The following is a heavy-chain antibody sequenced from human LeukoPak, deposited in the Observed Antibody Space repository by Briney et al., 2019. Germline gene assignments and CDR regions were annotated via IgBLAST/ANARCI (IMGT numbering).Heavy chain of an antibody. Sequence: AGGSLRLSCAASGFTFSSYEMNWVRQPPGKGLEWIGEIYHSGSTNYNPSLKSRVTISVDTSKNQFSLKLSSVTAADTAVYYCARGVMVRGVSRFYYYYYMDVWGKGTTVTISS. CDR2: IYHSGST. J-gene: IGHJ6*03. CDR1: GFTFSSYEM. D-gene: IGHD3-10*01. V-gene: IGHV4-4*02. CDR3: ARGVMVRGVSRFYYYYYMDV.